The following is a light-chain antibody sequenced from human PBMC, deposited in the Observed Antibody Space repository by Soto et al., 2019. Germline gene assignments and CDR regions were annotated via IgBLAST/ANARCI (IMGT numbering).Light chain of an antibody. V-gene: IGKV1-6*01. Sequence: AIQMTQSPSSLSASVGDRVTITCRASQDVTNDLGWYQQKPGKAPKLLIYSASSLQSGVPSRFSGSGSGTDFILTISSLQPEDFATYFCLQDDNYPYTFGQGTKLEIK. CDR2: SAS. J-gene: IGKJ2*01. CDR1: QDVTND. CDR3: LQDDNYPYT.